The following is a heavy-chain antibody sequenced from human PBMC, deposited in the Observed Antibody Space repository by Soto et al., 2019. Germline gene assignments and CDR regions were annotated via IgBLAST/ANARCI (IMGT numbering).Heavy chain of an antibody. CDR1: GGTFSSYA. Sequence: QVQLVQSGAEVKKPGSSVKVSCKASGGTFSSYAISWVRQAPRQGLEWMGGIIPIFGTANYAQKFQGRVTITADESTSTAYMELSSLRSEDTAVYYCATYPYYSDSSGYYYFDYWGQGTLVTVSS. J-gene: IGHJ4*02. CDR3: ATYPYYSDSSGYYYFDY. V-gene: IGHV1-69*01. CDR2: IIPIFGTA. D-gene: IGHD3-22*01.